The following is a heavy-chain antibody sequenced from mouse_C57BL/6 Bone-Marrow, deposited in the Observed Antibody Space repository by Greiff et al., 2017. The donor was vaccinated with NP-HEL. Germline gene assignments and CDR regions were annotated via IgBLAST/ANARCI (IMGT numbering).Heavy chain of an antibody. CDR2: IDPENGDT. CDR3: TRGSYAMDY. CDR1: GFNIKDDY. V-gene: IGHV14-4*01. Sequence: VQLKQSGAELVRPGASVKLSCTASGFNIKDDYMHWVKQRPEQGLEWIGWIDPENGDTEYASKFQGKATITADTSSNTAYLQLSSLTSEDTAVYYCTRGSYAMDYWGQGTSVTVSS. J-gene: IGHJ4*01.